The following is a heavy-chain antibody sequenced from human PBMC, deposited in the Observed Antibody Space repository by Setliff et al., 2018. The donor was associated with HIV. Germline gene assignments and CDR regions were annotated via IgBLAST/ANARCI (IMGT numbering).Heavy chain of an antibody. CDR1: GYTFTSYG. V-gene: IGHV1-18*01. J-gene: IGHJ5*02. CDR3: ARDQLLWFGDPGWFDP. Sequence: ASVKVSCKASGYTFTSYGISWVRQAPGQGLEWMGWISAYNGNTNYAQKLQGRVTMTTDTSTSTAYMELRSLRSDDTAVYYCARDQLLWFGDPGWFDPWGQGTLVTVSS. D-gene: IGHD3-10*01. CDR2: ISAYNGNT.